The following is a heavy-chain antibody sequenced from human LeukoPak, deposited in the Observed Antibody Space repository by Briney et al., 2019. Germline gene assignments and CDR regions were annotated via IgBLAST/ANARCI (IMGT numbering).Heavy chain of an antibody. D-gene: IGHD2-2*01. CDR3: ARDRSCTSTSCDLNWFDP. Sequence: GGSLRLSCAASGFTFSSYSMNWVRQAPGKGLEWVSSISSSSSYIYYADSVKGRFTISRDNAKNTLYLQMHSLRTEDTAVYYCARDRSCTSTSCDLNWFDPWGQGTPVTVSS. V-gene: IGHV3-21*04. J-gene: IGHJ5*02. CDR1: GFTFSSYS. CDR2: ISSSSSYI.